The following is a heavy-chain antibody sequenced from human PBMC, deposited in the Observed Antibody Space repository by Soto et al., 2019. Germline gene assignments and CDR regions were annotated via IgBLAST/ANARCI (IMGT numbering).Heavy chain of an antibody. CDR2: INPSGGST. Sequence: QVQLVQSGAEVKKPGASVKVSCKASGYTFTSYYMHWVRQAPGQGLEWMGIINPSGGSTSYAQKFQGRVTTTVDTSTSTVYMELSSLRSEDTAVYYCARDRGSWAGAHIPIRVRGMDVWGQGTTVTVSS. D-gene: IGHD2-2*02. CDR1: GYTFTSYY. CDR3: ARDRGSWAGAHIPIRVRGMDV. V-gene: IGHV1-46*01. J-gene: IGHJ6*02.